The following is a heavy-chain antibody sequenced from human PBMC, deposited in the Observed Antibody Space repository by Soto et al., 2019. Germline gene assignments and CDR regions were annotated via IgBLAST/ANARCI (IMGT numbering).Heavy chain of an antibody. CDR3: ATVPWTAAAS. Sequence: GGSLRLSCAASGFTFSDNWMNWVRQAPGKGLEWVATIKPDGSEQDYVEFVKGRFTISRDNAKNSLYLQMNSLRAEDTAVDYCATVPWTAAASWGQGTLVTVSS. CDR1: GFTFSDNW. V-gene: IGHV3-7*01. J-gene: IGHJ5*02. D-gene: IGHD6-13*01. CDR2: IKPDGSEQ.